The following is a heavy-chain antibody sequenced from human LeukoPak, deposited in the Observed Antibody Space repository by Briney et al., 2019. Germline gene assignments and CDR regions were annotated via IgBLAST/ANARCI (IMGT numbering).Heavy chain of an antibody. CDR3: ARGTDTKPFWSGYWVDV. V-gene: IGHV3-30*03. CDR1: GFTFSSSA. CDR2: ISYDESNK. Sequence: PGGSLRLSCAASGFTFSSSAMHWVRQAPGKGLEWVAVISYDESNKYYADSVKGRFTISRDNSKNTLYLRMNSLRPEDTAVYYCARGTDTKPFWSGYWVDVWGQGTTVTVSS. D-gene: IGHD3-3*01. J-gene: IGHJ6*02.